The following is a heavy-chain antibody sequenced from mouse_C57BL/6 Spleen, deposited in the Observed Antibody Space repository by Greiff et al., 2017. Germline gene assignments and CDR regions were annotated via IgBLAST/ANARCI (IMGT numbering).Heavy chain of an antibody. CDR2: IYPGDGDT. CDR3: ARWTYYGSRDYYAMDY. V-gene: IGHV1-80*01. Sequence: QVQLQQSGAELVKPGASVKISCKASGYAFRSYWMNWVKQRPGKGLEWIGQIYPGDGDTNYNGKFKGKATLTADKSSSTAYMQLSSLTSEDSAVYFCARWTYYGSRDYYAMDYWGQGTSVTVSS. CDR1: GYAFRSYW. J-gene: IGHJ4*01. D-gene: IGHD1-1*01.